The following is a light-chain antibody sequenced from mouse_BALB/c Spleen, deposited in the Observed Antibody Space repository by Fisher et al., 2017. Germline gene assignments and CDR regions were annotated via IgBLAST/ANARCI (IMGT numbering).Light chain of an antibody. J-gene: IGKJ1*01. Sequence: IVITQSTAIMSASLGERVTMTCTASSSVSSSYLHWYQQKPGTSPKRWIYDTSKLASGVPARFSGSGSGTSYSLTISSMEAEDAATYYCHQRSSYPWTFGGGTKLEIK. V-gene: IGKV4-70*01. CDR2: DTS. CDR3: HQRSSYPWT. CDR1: SSVSS.